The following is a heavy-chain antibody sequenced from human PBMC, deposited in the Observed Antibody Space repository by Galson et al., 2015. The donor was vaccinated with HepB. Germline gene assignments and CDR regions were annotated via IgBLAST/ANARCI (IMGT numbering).Heavy chain of an antibody. J-gene: IGHJ4*02. CDR2: ISGTTENT. Sequence: SLRLSCAASGFTVTISAMIWVRQAPGKGLEWVSVISGTTENTYYADSVKGRFTISRDTSKNTLYLQMNSLRAEDTAVYYCARDPSTAAGPAAIGSLDYWGQGTLVTVSS. CDR1: GFTVTISA. V-gene: IGHV3-23*01. CDR3: ARDPSTAAGPAAIGSLDY. D-gene: IGHD2-2*02.